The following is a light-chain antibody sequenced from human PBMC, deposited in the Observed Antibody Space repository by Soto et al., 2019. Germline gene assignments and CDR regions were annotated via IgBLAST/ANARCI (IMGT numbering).Light chain of an antibody. Sequence: QSALTQPPSASGSPGQSVAISCTGTSSDVGGYNYVSWYQQHPGKAPKLMVYEVNTRPSGVPDRFSGSKSGSTASLTISGLQAEDEADYYCSLYISGSTYVFGTGTKVTV. CDR1: SSDVGGYNY. CDR3: SLYISGSTYV. J-gene: IGLJ1*01. V-gene: IGLV2-18*01. CDR2: EVN.